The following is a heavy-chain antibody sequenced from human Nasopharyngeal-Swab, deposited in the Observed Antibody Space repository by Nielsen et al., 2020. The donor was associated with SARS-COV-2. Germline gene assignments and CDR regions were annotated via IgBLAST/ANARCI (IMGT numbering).Heavy chain of an antibody. CDR2: ISWNSGSI. V-gene: IGHV3-9*01. D-gene: IGHD5-18*01. Sequence: GGFLRLSCAASGFIFDDYAMHWVRQAPGKGLEWVSGISWNSGSIGYADSVKGRFTIPRDNAKNYLYLQMNSLRAEDTALYYCAKARISGYSFIPFDYWGQGTLVTVSS. CDR1: GFIFDDYA. CDR3: AKARISGYSFIPFDY. J-gene: IGHJ4*02.